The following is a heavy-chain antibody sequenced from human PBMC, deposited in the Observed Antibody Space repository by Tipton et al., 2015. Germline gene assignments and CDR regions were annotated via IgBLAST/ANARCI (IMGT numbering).Heavy chain of an antibody. CDR3: ARARGRHGGLFDS. Sequence: TLSLTCTVSGGSISSSNHYWGWIRQPPGKELEWIGYIQYSGSTNYNPSLKSRVTISVDTSKTQFSLKMSSVTASDTAVYYCARARGRHGGLFDSWGQGILVTVSS. J-gene: IGHJ4*02. CDR2: IQYSGST. D-gene: IGHD4-23*01. V-gene: IGHV4-61*05. CDR1: GGSISSSNHY.